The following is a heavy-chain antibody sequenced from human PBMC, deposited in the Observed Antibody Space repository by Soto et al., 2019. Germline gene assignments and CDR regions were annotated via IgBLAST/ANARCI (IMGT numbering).Heavy chain of an antibody. CDR3: AAGYSYGQEDFDY. Sequence: GASVKVSCKASGFTFTSSAVQWVRQARGQRLEWIGWIVVGSGNTNYAQKFQERVTITRDMSTSTAYMELSSLRSEDTAVYYCAAGYSYGQEDFDYWGQGTRGTSPQ. CDR1: GFTFTSSA. D-gene: IGHD5-18*01. J-gene: IGHJ4*02. V-gene: IGHV1-58*01. CDR2: IVVGSGNT.